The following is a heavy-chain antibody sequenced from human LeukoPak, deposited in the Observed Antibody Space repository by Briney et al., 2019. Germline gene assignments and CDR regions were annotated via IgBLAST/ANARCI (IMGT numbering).Heavy chain of an antibody. J-gene: IGHJ4*02. CDR1: GYTFTSYD. V-gene: IGHV1-8*02. CDR2: MNPNSGNT. CDR3: ARATLKYGGNALDY. Sequence: ASVKVSCKASGYTFTSYDINWVRQATGQGLEWMGWMNPNSGNTGYAQKFQGRVTMTRNTSISKAYMELSSLKSEDTAVYYCARATLKYGGNALDYWGQGTLVTVSS. D-gene: IGHD4-23*01.